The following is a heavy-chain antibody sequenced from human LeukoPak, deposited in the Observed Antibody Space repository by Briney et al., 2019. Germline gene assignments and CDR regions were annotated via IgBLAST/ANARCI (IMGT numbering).Heavy chain of an antibody. V-gene: IGHV3-30-3*01. CDR3: ARERQDTILHSGAFDI. CDR1: GFTFSTYF. Sequence: GRSLRLSCAASGFTFSTYFMHWARQAPGKGLEWVADIASDGGHTFYVESVKGRFTISRDNSKNTLYLQMNSLRAEDTAVYFCARERQDTILHSGAFDIWGQGTMVTVSS. CDR2: IASDGGHT. J-gene: IGHJ3*02. D-gene: IGHD2-21*01.